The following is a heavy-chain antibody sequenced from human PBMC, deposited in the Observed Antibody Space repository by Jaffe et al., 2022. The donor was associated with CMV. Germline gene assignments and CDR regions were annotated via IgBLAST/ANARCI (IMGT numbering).Heavy chain of an antibody. D-gene: IGHD6-19*01. CDR3: ARVLPAAFWGAVAENYYYYGMDV. Sequence: QVQLQESGPGLVKPSETLSLTCTVSGGSISSYYWSWIRQPPGKGLEWIGYIYYSGSTNYNPSLKSRVTISVDTSKNQFSLKLSSVTAADTAVYYCARVLPAAFWGAVAENYYYYGMDVWGQGTTVTVSS. CDR1: GGSISSYY. CDR2: IYYSGST. V-gene: IGHV4-59*01. J-gene: IGHJ6*02.